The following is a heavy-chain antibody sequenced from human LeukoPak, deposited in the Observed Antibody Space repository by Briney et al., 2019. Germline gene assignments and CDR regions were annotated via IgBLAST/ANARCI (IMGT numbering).Heavy chain of an antibody. D-gene: IGHD1-26*01. CDR1: GFTVSTDY. Sequence: GGSLRLSCVASGFTVSTDYMSWVRQAPGQGLEWVSLIYSGGSTYYADSVKGRFTISRDNSKNTLYLQMNSLRAEDTAVYYCARGKGGSSPFDHWGQGTLVTVSS. V-gene: IGHV3-66*01. CDR2: IYSGGST. CDR3: ARGKGGSSPFDH. J-gene: IGHJ4*02.